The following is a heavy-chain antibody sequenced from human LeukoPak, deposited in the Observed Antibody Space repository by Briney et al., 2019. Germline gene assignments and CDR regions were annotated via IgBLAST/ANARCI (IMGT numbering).Heavy chain of an antibody. Sequence: PGGSLRLSCAASGFTFSSYWMSWVRQAPGKGLEWVANIKQDGSEKYYVDSVKGRFTISRDNSKNTLYLQMNSLRAEDTAVYYCAKGNWNDGGLRFDPWGQGTLVTVSS. CDR3: AKGNWNDGGLRFDP. CDR2: IKQDGSEK. D-gene: IGHD1-1*01. CDR1: GFTFSSYW. J-gene: IGHJ5*02. V-gene: IGHV3-7*01.